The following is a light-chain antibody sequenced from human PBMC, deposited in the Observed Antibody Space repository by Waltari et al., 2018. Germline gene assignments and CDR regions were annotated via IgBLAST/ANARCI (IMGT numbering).Light chain of an antibody. Sequence: QAALTQSPSVSGSPGQSVTISCTGSSSYIGSYDRFSWYQQYPGKAPKLVIYEVSKRPSGVSDRFSGSKSGNTASLTISGVQAEDEADYYCSSDASRIAGLFGGGTRLTVL. CDR2: EVS. J-gene: IGLJ2*01. V-gene: IGLV2-14*01. CDR1: SSYIGSYDR. CDR3: SSDASRIAGL.